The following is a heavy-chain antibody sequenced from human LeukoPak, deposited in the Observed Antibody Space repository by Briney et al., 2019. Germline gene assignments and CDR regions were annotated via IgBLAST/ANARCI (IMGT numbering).Heavy chain of an antibody. CDR1: GYTFTGYY. CDR2: INPNSGGT. J-gene: IGHJ6*02. D-gene: IGHD6-19*01. CDR3: ARALPYNSGWYIAYYYYYGMDV. Sequence: GASVKVSCKASGYTFTGYYMHWVRQAPGQGLEWMGRINPNSGGTGYAQKFQGRVTMTRNTSISTAYMELSSLRSEDTAVYYCARALPYNSGWYIAYYYYYGMDVWGQGTTVTVSS. V-gene: IGHV1-2*06.